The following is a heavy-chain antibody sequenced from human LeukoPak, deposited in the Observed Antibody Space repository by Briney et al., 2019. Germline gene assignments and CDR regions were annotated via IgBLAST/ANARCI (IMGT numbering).Heavy chain of an antibody. Sequence: PGGSLRLSCAASGFTFSSYWMHWARQAPGKGLVWVSRINTDGSDTNYADSVKGRFAISRDNAKNTLYLQMNSLRAEDTAVYYCARDYAPESFDIWGQGTMVTVSS. D-gene: IGHD2-2*01. CDR1: GFTFSSYW. CDR3: ARDYAPESFDI. J-gene: IGHJ3*02. V-gene: IGHV3-74*01. CDR2: INTDGSDT.